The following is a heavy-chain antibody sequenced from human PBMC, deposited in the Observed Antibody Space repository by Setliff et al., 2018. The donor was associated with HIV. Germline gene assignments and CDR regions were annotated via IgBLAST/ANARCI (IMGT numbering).Heavy chain of an antibody. CDR1: GFPFSNYA. Sequence: GGSLRLSCAASGFPFSNYAMSWVRQAPGKGLEWVGRIKSKTDGGTTDYAAPVKGRFTISRDDSKNTLYLQMNSLRAEDTAVYYCVKDEEYIGVVSATMNMPGYYHYYYMDVWGKGSTVTVSS. J-gene: IGHJ6*03. CDR2: IKSKTDGGTT. D-gene: IGHD2-2*01. CDR3: VKDEEYIGVVSATMNMPGYYHYYYMDV. V-gene: IGHV3-15*01.